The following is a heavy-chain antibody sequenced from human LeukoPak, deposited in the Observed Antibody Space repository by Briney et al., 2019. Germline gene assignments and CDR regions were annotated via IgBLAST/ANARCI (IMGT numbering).Heavy chain of an antibody. D-gene: IGHD2-15*01. Sequence: GSLRLSCAASGFTFSVYWMSWVRQGPGTGLEWVANIKQDGSEKYYVDSVKGRFTISRDNAKNSLYLQMNSLRAEDTAVYYCARDTRGGGSFDWGQGTLVTVSS. CDR3: ARDTRGGGSFD. J-gene: IGHJ4*02. V-gene: IGHV3-7*01. CDR2: IKQDGSEK. CDR1: GFTFSVYW.